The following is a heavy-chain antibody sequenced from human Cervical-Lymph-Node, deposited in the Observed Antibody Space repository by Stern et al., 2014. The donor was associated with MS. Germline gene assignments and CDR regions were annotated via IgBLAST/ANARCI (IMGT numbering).Heavy chain of an antibody. CDR3: ARDHSTGWYFFDF. D-gene: IGHD6-19*01. CDR2: LNSDGSNT. V-gene: IGHV3-74*01. CDR1: GFTFSNYW. Sequence: EVQLVESGGGLVQPGGSLRLSCAASGFTFSNYWMHWVREVPGKGLVCVSRLNSDGSNTNYADSVKGRFTISRDNAKNTLWLQMNSLRAEDTAVYYCARDHSTGWYFFDFWGQGTLVTVSS. J-gene: IGHJ4*02.